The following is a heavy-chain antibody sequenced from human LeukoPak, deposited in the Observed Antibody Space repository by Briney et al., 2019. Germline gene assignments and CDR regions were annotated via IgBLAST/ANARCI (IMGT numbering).Heavy chain of an antibody. Sequence: SETLSLTRAVSGGSISSYYWSWIRQPLAKGLEWIGYIYYSGSTNYNPSLKSRVTISVDTSKNQFSLKLSSVTAADTAVYYCARAQRPGYSSGWHGGNFDYWGQGTLVTVSS. J-gene: IGHJ4*02. CDR1: GGSISSYY. CDR3: ARAQRPGYSSGWHGGNFDY. D-gene: IGHD6-19*01. V-gene: IGHV4-59*01. CDR2: IYYSGST.